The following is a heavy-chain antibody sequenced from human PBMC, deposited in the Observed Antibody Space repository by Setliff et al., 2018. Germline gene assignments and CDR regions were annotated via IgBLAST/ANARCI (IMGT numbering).Heavy chain of an antibody. V-gene: IGHV4-61*09. D-gene: IGHD1-1*01. Sequence: SETLSLTCSVSGAPISSGNDFWNWIRQPAGKGLEWIGNIYTNGGTDYSPSLRSRVTISLGTSKNQFSLQLTSVTAADTAIYYCARSDDNFQYPDYWGQGTLVTVSS. CDR2: IYTNGGT. CDR3: ARSDDNFQYPDY. CDR1: GAPISSGNDF. J-gene: IGHJ4*01.